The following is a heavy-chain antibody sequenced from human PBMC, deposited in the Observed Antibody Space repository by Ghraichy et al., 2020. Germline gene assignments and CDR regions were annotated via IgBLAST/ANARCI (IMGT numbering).Heavy chain of an antibody. CDR1: GFTFSSYG. Sequence: GESLNISCADSGFTFSSYGMYWVRQAPGKGLEWVAVIWYDGSNKYYADSVKGRFTISRDNSKNTLYLQMNSLRAEDTAVYYCARDYYDSSGYFENGGGIRSPDYWGQGTLVTVSS. CDR3: ARDYYDSSGYFENGGGIRSPDY. V-gene: IGHV3-33*08. J-gene: IGHJ4*02. D-gene: IGHD3-22*01. CDR2: IWYDGSNK.